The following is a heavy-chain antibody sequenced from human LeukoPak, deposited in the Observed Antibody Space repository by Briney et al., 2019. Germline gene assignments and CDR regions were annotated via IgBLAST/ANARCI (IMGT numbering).Heavy chain of an antibody. V-gene: IGHV4-39*07. CDR3: AQSRGYSYGPLYWYFDL. D-gene: IGHD5-18*01. Sequence: SETLSLTCTVSGGSISNISYYWGWIRQPPGEGLEWIGSIYYSGNTYFNPSLKSRVTISVDTSKNQFSLKLSSVTAADTAVYYCAQSRGYSYGPLYWYFDLWGRGTLVTVSS. CDR2: IYYSGNT. J-gene: IGHJ2*01. CDR1: GGSISNISYY.